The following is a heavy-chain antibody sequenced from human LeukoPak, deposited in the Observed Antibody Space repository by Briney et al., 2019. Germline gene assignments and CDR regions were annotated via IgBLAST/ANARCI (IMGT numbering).Heavy chain of an antibody. CDR3: AKRLAVVGGHFDS. V-gene: IGHV3-23*01. Sequence: PGGSLRLSCAASGFTFSNYAMSWVRQAPGKGLEWVSAISGSGDYTCYADSVKGGFTISRDNSRNTLYLQMNSLRAEDTALYFCAKRLAVVGGHFDSWGQGALVTVSS. CDR1: GFTFSNYA. CDR2: ISGSGDYT. D-gene: IGHD1-26*01. J-gene: IGHJ4*02.